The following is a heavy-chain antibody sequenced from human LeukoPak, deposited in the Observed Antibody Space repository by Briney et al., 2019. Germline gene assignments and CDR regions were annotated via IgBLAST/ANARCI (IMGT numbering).Heavy chain of an antibody. CDR1: GFTVSNYA. CDR2: IAGSVGTT. J-gene: IGHJ4*02. V-gene: IGHV3-23*01. Sequence: GGSLRLSCAASGFTVSNYAMSWVRQAPGKGLEWVSAIAGSVGTTYYADSVKGRFTISRDNSKNTLYLQMDRLRAEDTAVYYCANDVVSRRLTIFHYWGQGTLVTVSS. CDR3: ANDVVSRRLTIFHY. D-gene: IGHD2-15*01.